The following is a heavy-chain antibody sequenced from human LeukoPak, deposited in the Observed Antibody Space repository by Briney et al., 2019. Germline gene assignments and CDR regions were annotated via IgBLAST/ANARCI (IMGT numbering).Heavy chain of an antibody. V-gene: IGHV3-33*03. J-gene: IGHJ5*02. CDR3: ASDNWGPES. D-gene: IGHD7-27*01. CDR1: GFSFSSYN. CDR2: IWSDGSSQ. Sequence: GNSLRLSCAASGFSFSSYNMHWIRRAPGKGLEWEAFIWSDGSSQNYADSVKGRFTISRDNSKNTLYLQISTLRVEDTAVYYWASDNWGPESWGKGTLVTVS.